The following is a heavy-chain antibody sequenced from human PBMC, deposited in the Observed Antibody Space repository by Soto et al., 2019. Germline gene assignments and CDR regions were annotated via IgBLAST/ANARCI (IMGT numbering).Heavy chain of an antibody. J-gene: IGHJ4*02. V-gene: IGHV4-31*03. CDR1: RGSISSGDYY. D-gene: IGHD2-21*02. CDR2: ISYSGST. CDR3: ARNSRSIVVVTAIPNYFDY. Sequence: SETLSLTCTVSRGSISSGDYYWTWIRQHPGKALEWIGYISYSGSTYYNPSLKSRVTISVDTSRNQFSLKLRSVTAADTVVYYCARNSRSIVVVTAIPNYFDYWGLGTLVTVSS.